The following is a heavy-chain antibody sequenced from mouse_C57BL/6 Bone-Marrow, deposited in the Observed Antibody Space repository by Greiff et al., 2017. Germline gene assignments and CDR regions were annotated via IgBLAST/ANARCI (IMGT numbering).Heavy chain of an antibody. V-gene: IGHV1-81*01. J-gene: IGHJ2*01. CDR2: IYPRSGNT. CDR3: VPTIVTTRGYYFDY. CDR1: GYTFTSYG. Sequence: VQLQQSGAELARPGASVKLSCKASGYTFTSYGISWVKQRTGQGLEWIGEIYPRSGNTYYNEKFKGKATLTADKSSSTAYMELRSLTAEDSAVYFCVPTIVTTRGYYFDYWGQGTTLTVSS. D-gene: IGHD2-5*01.